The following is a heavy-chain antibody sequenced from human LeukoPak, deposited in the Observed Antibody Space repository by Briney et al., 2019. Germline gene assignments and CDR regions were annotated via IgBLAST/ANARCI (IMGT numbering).Heavy chain of an antibody. V-gene: IGHV3-48*03. CDR1: GFXFSDYE. CDR3: ARNIRNGYSRGSYYYYGMDV. J-gene: IGHJ6*02. CDR2: ISSSGSTI. Sequence: GGSLRLSCVASGFXFSDYEMNWVRQAPGKGQDWVSYISSSGSTIYCADSVKGRFTISRDNAKDSLYLQMNSLRAEDTAVYYCARNIRNGYSRGSYYYYGMDVWGQGTTVTVAS. D-gene: IGHD4-11*01.